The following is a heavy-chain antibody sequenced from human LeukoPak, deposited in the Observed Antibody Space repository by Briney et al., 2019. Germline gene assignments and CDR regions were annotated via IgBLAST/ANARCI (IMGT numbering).Heavy chain of an antibody. V-gene: IGHV3-15*01. D-gene: IGHD5-12*01. CDR2: IKRKTAGGTI. CDR3: ATEYSVFAFDI. J-gene: IGHJ3*02. Sequence: PGGSLRLSCAASGFAFSNAWMSWVRQAPGKGLEWVGRIKRKTAGGTIDYAAPVKGRFTTSRDDSKNTLYLQMNSLKTEDTAIYYCATEYSVFAFDIWGQGTVVTVSS. CDR1: GFAFSNAW.